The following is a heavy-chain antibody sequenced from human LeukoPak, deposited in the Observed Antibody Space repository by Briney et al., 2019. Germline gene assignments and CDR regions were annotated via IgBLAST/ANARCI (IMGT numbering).Heavy chain of an antibody. CDR2: IIPIFGTA. CDR1: GGTFSSYA. J-gene: IGHJ4*02. D-gene: IGHD2-15*01. CDR3: ARHTLPGGLQYYFDY. V-gene: IGHV1-69*06. Sequence: GSSVKVSCKASGGTFSSYAISWVRQAPGQGLEWMGGIIPIFGTANYAQKFQGRVMITADKSTSTAYMELSSLRSEDTAVYYCARHTLPGGLQYYFDYWGQGTLVTVSS.